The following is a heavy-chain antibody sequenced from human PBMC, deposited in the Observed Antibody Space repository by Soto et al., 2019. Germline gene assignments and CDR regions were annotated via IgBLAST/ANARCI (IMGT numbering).Heavy chain of an antibody. V-gene: IGHV1-46*03. D-gene: IGHD6-19*01. Sequence: ASGKVSCKASGYTFTSYYMHWVRQAPGQGLEWMGIINPSGGSTSYAQKFQGRVTMTRDTSTSTVYMELSSLRSEDTAVYYCARSVSRSSGWFVTDAFDIWGQGTMVTVSS. CDR3: ARSVSRSSGWFVTDAFDI. J-gene: IGHJ3*02. CDR2: INPSGGST. CDR1: GYTFTSYY.